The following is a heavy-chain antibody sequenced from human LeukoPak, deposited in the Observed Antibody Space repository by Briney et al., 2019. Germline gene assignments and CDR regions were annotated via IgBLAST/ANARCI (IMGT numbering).Heavy chain of an antibody. D-gene: IGHD1-26*01. CDR2: INHSGST. Sequence: RASETLSLTCAVYGGSFSGYYWSWIRQPPGKGLEWIGEINHSGSTNYNPSLKSRVTISVDTSKNQFSLKLSSVTAADTAVYYCARQTRWELRGRLYYFDYWGQGTLVTVSS. V-gene: IGHV4-34*01. CDR3: ARQTRWELRGRLYYFDY. CDR1: GGSFSGYY. J-gene: IGHJ4*02.